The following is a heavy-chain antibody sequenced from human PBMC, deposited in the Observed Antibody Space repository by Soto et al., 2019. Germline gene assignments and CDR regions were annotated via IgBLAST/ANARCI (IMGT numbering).Heavy chain of an antibody. J-gene: IGHJ4*02. CDR1: GGSISSYY. CDR3: ASSYGNAWYTY. CDR2: IYYSGIT. Sequence: PSETLSLTCTVSGGSISSYYWSWIRQPPGKGLEWIGYIYYSGITNYNPSLKSRVAMSVDKSKNEFTLQLTSVTAADTAVYYCASSYGNAWYTYWGQGIQVTVSS. D-gene: IGHD6-13*01. V-gene: IGHV4-59*01.